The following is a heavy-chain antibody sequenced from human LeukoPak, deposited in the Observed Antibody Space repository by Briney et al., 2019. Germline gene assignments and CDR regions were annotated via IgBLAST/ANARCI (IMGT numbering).Heavy chain of an antibody. CDR1: GGSISSYY. CDR3: ARDQDGTVTAGYYYYYMDV. V-gene: IGHV4-4*07. J-gene: IGHJ6*03. Sequence: SETLSLTCTVSGGSISSYYWSWIRQPAGKGLEWIGCIYTSGSTNYNPSLKSRVTMSVDTSKNQFSLKLSSVTAADTAVYYCARDQDGTVTAGYYYYYMDVWGKGTAVTVSS. D-gene: IGHD2-21*02. CDR2: IYTSGST.